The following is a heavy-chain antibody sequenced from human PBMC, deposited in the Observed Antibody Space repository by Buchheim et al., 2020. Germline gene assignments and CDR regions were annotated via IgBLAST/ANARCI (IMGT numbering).Heavy chain of an antibody. J-gene: IGHJ4*02. CDR2: ITASGGST. D-gene: IGHD3-3*01. CDR1: GFTFSRYA. Sequence: EVQVLESGGGLVQPGGSLRLSCAASGFTFSRYAMTWVRQAPGKGLEWVSSITASGGSTYYADSVKGRFTISRDNSKNILYLQMSTLRAEDSAVYYCAPYERFLRDWGQGTL. V-gene: IGHV3-23*01. CDR3: APYERFLRD.